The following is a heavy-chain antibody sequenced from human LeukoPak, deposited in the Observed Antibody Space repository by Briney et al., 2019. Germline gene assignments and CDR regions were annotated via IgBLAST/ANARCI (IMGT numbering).Heavy chain of an antibody. CDR2: VNEGGSEK. Sequence: LTGGSLRLSCAASGFMFSRFVVHWVRQAPGKGLEWVASVNEGGSEKYYVDSVKGRFTISRDNAKNSLYLQMDSLRAEDTAVYYCARDRLDLGGTYWGQGNLVTVSS. CDR3: ARDRLDLGGTY. CDR1: GFMFSRFV. D-gene: IGHD1-26*01. V-gene: IGHV3-7*04. J-gene: IGHJ4*02.